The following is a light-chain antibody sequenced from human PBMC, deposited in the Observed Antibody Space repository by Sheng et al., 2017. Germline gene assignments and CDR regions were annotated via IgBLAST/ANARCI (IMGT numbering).Light chain of an antibody. Sequence: SVSGSPGQSITISCTGSSSDVGIFTHVSWYQQHAGKAPKLIIYEVNNRPSGISDRFSGSRSGNTASLSISRLQTEDEADYHCSLYTRSGTVLFAGGTKLTVL. J-gene: IGLJ2*01. V-gene: IGLV2-14*03. CDR1: SSDVGIFTH. CDR3: SLYTRSGTVL. CDR2: EVN.